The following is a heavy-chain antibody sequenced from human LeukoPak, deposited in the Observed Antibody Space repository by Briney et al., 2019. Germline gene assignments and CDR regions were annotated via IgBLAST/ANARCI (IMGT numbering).Heavy chain of an antibody. J-gene: IGHJ4*02. Sequence: GGSLRLSCAASGFTFSSRAMSWVRQAPGKGLEWVSTISASGAITYYTDSVKGRFTISRDNSKNTLHVQMNSLRVEDTAVYYCAKDRFAVTTFTFEYWGQGALVTVSS. CDR2: ISASGAIT. V-gene: IGHV3-23*01. CDR1: GFTFSSRA. CDR3: AKDRFAVTTFTFEY. D-gene: IGHD4-17*01.